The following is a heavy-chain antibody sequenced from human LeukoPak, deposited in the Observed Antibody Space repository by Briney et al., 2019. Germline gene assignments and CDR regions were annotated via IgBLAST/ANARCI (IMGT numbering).Heavy chain of an antibody. CDR2: ISYDGSNK. Sequence: GGSLRLSCAASGFTFSSYAMHWVRQAPGKGLEWVAVISYDGSNKYYADSVKGRFTISRDNSKNTLYLQMNSLRAEDTAVYYCARAEGLMVYATPNDYWGQGTLVTVSS. V-gene: IGHV3-30-3*01. CDR1: GFTFSSYA. D-gene: IGHD2-8*01. CDR3: ARAEGLMVYATPNDY. J-gene: IGHJ4*02.